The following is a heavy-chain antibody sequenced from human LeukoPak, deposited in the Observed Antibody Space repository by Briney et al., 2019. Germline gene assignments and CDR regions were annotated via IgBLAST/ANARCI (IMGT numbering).Heavy chain of an antibody. CDR3: AKDLDY. CDR2: ITSDGSST. Sequence: GGSLRLSCVASGFSFSSFWVHWVRQAPGKGLVWVSRITSDGSSTSYADSVKGRFTISRDNAKNTVYLQMNSLRAEDTAVYYCAKDLDYWGQGTLVTVSS. J-gene: IGHJ4*02. V-gene: IGHV3-74*01. CDR1: GFSFSSFW.